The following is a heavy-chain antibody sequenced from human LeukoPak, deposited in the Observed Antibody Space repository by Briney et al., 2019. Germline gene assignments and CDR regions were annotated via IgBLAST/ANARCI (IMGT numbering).Heavy chain of an antibody. J-gene: IGHJ2*01. V-gene: IGHV6-1*01. D-gene: IGHD1-26*01. Sequence: SQTLSLTCAISGDSVSSNSAAWNWIRQSPSRGPEWLGRTYYRSKWYNDYAVSVKSRITINPDTSKNQFSLQLNSVTPEDTAVYYCARDKTDSGSYYWYFDLWGRGTLVTVSS. CDR1: GDSVSSNSAA. CDR3: ARDKTDSGSYYWYFDL. CDR2: TYYRSKWYN.